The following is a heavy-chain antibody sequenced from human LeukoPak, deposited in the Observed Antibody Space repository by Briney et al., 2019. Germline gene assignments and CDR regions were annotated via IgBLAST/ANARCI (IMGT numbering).Heavy chain of an antibody. J-gene: IGHJ3*02. V-gene: IGHV4-34*01. CDR1: GGSFSGYY. CDR3: ASRRYDFWSGYYAFDI. Sequence: PSETLSLTCAVYGGSFSGYYWSWIRQPPGKGLEWIGEINHSGSTNYNPSLKSRVTISVDTSKNQFSLKLSSVTAADTAVYYCASRRYDFWSGYYAFDIWGQGTMVTVSS. CDR2: INHSGST. D-gene: IGHD3-3*01.